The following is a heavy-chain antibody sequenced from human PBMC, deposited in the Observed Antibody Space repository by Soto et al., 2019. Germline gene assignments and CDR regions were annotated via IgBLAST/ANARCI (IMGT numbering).Heavy chain of an antibody. J-gene: IGHJ5*02. Sequence: SETLSLTCIVSGGSISSSSYYLGWIRQPPGKGLEWIGTIYYSGSTHYNPSLKSRVIIFVDTSKNQFSLKLSSVTAADTAVYYCERLKVVAATYDWFDPWGQGTLVTVSS. CDR1: GGSISSSSYY. CDR3: ERLKVVAATYDWFDP. CDR2: IYYSGST. D-gene: IGHD2-15*01. V-gene: IGHV4-39*01.